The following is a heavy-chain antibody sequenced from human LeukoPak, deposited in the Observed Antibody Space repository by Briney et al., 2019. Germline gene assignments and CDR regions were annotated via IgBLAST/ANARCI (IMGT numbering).Heavy chain of an antibody. D-gene: IGHD3-9*01. V-gene: IGHV3-11*01. J-gene: IGHJ4*02. CDR3: ARDMATIASYDILTGPLDY. CDR2: ISSSGSTI. Sequence: PGGSLRLSCAASGFTFSDYYMSWIRQAPGKGLEWVSYISSSGSTIYYADSVKGRFTISRDNAKNSLYLQMNSLRAEDTAVYYCARDMATIASYDILTGPLDYWGQGTLVTVSS. CDR1: GFTFSDYY.